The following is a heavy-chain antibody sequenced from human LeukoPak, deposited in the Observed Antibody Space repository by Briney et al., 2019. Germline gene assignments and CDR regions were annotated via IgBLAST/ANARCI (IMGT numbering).Heavy chain of an antibody. CDR1: GGSISSGSYY. V-gene: IGHV4-61*02. Sequence: PSETLSLTCTVSGGSISSGSYYWSWIRQPAGKGLEWIGRIYTSGSTNYNPSLKSRVTPSVDTSKSQFYLTLTSVTAADTAVYFCARASFASGSYYFDLWGPGTLITVSS. J-gene: IGHJ4*02. CDR3: ARASFASGSYYFDL. D-gene: IGHD3-10*01. CDR2: IYTSGST.